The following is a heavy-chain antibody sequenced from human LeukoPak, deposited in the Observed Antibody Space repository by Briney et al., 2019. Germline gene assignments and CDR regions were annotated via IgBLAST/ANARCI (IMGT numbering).Heavy chain of an antibody. CDR2: TGSTGVST. CDR3: AKDPGVVPARDFDY. J-gene: IGHJ4*02. Sequence: RPGGSLRLSCAASGFTFSSYAMNWVRQAPGKGLEWVSGTGSTGVSTFYADSVKGRFTVSRDNSKNTLSLQMNSLRAEDTAVYYCAKDPGVVPARDFDYWGQGTLVTVSS. V-gene: IGHV3-23*01. CDR1: GFTFSSYA. D-gene: IGHD2-2*01.